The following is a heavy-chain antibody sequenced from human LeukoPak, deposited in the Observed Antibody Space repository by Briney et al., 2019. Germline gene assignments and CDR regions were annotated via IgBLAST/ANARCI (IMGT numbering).Heavy chain of an antibody. D-gene: IGHD2-15*01. CDR3: AKGIVVASLDDAFDI. CDR1: GFTFDDYA. CDR2: ISWNSGSI. Sequence: SLRLSCAASGFTFDDYAMHWVRQAPGKGLEWVSGISWNSGSIGYADSVKGRFTISRDNAKNSLYPQMNSLRAEDTALYYCAKGIVVASLDDAFDIWGQGTMVTVSS. J-gene: IGHJ3*02. V-gene: IGHV3-9*01.